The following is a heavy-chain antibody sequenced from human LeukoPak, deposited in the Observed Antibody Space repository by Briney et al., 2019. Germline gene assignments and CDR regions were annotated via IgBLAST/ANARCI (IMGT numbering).Heavy chain of an antibody. CDR2: INSDGSST. D-gene: IGHD2-8*02. J-gene: IGHJ4*02. Sequence: GGSLRLSCAASGFTFSSYWMHWVRQAPGKGLVWVSRINSDGSSTSYADSVRGRFTISRDNAKNTLFLQMNSLRAEDTAVYTCAREGAVTGDFDYWGQGTLVTVSS. V-gene: IGHV3-74*01. CDR3: AREGAVTGDFDY. CDR1: GFTFSSYW.